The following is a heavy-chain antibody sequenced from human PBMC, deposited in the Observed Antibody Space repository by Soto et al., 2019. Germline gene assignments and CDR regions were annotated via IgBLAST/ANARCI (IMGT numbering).Heavy chain of an antibody. CDR3: ARTYGRNFDY. D-gene: IGHD3-10*01. V-gene: IGHV4-59*01. CDR1: GGFI. J-gene: IGHJ4*02. Sequence: SETLSLTCTVSGGFIWGWIRQPPGKGLEWIGYIYYSGSTNYNPSLKSRVTISVDTSKNQFSLKLSSVTAADTALYYCARTYGRNFDYWGQGTLVTVSS. CDR2: IYYSGST.